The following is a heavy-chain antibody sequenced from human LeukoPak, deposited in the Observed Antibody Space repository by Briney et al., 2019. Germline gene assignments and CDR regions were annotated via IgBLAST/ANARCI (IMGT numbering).Heavy chain of an antibody. CDR3: AREGGRGWYRGWFDP. Sequence: SVKLSCKASGGTFSSYAISWVRQAPGQGLEWMGGIIPIFGTANYAQKFQGRVTITADESTRTAYMELSSLRSEDTAVYYCAREGGRGWYRGWFDPWGQGTLVTASS. CDR2: IIPIFGTA. D-gene: IGHD6-19*01. CDR1: GGTFSSYA. J-gene: IGHJ5*02. V-gene: IGHV1-69*01.